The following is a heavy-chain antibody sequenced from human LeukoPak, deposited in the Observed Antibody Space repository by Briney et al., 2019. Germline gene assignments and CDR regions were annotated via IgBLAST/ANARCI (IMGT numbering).Heavy chain of an antibody. CDR2: MNPNSGNT. V-gene: IGHV1-8*01. CDR1: GYTFTSYD. CDR3: ARRLTMVRGVILAY. Sequence: ASVKVSCKASGYTFTSYDINWVRQATGQGLEWMGWMNPNSGNTCYAQKFQGRVTMTRNTSISTAYMELSSLRSEDTAVYYCARRLTMVRGVILAYWGQGTLVTVSS. J-gene: IGHJ4*02. D-gene: IGHD3-10*01.